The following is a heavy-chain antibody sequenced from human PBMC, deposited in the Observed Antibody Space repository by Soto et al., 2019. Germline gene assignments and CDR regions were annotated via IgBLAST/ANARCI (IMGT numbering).Heavy chain of an antibody. D-gene: IGHD3-22*01. CDR1: GFPFTKAW. J-gene: IGHJ3*02. Sequence: GGSLRLSCAASGFPFTKAWMTWVRQAPGKGLEWVGRIRSKTSSETREYAAPVKGRFTISRDDSKNTLYLEMNSLKIEDTGVYYCTTDGFTGIVGIWGQGTMVTVSS. CDR3: TTDGFTGIVGI. V-gene: IGHV3-15*01. CDR2: IRSKTSSETR.